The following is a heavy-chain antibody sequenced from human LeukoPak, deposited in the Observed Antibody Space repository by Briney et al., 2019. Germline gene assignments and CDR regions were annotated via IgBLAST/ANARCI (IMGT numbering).Heavy chain of an antibody. V-gene: IGHV3-21*01. Sequence: PGGSLRLSCAASGFTFSSYNMNWVRQAPGKGLEWVSYINNSRSYIYYAASVKGRFNISRDNAKNSLYLQMSSLRAEDTAVYYCARDIVVVPAADWGQGTLVTVSS. CDR1: GFTFSSYN. CDR2: INNSRSYI. D-gene: IGHD2-2*01. CDR3: ARDIVVVPAAD. J-gene: IGHJ4*02.